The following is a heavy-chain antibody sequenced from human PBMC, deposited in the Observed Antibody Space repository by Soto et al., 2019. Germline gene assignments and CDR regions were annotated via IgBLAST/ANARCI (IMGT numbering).Heavy chain of an antibody. Sequence: GGSLRLSCAAFGFKISSSSMNWVRQAPGRGLEWVSVIYSGGSTYYADSVKGRFTISRDNSKNTLYLQMNSLRAEDTAVYYCARDGIAAAGTDGMDVWGQGTTVTAP. CDR2: IYSGGST. CDR1: GFKISSSS. V-gene: IGHV3-53*01. CDR3: ARDGIAAAGTDGMDV. D-gene: IGHD6-13*01. J-gene: IGHJ6*02.